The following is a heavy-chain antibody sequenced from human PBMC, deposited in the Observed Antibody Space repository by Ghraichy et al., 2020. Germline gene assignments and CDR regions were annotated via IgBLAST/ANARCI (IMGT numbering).Heavy chain of an antibody. V-gene: IGHV4-34*01. CDR3: ARGRRYSSSSGYYFDY. Sequence: SQTLSLTCAVYGGSFSGYFWSWIRQPPGKGLEWIGEINHSGSTNYNPSLKSRVIISVDTSKNQFSLKLSSVTAADTAVYYCARGRRYSSSSGYYFDYWGQGTLVTVSS. D-gene: IGHD6-6*01. CDR1: GGSFSGYF. CDR2: INHSGST. J-gene: IGHJ4*02.